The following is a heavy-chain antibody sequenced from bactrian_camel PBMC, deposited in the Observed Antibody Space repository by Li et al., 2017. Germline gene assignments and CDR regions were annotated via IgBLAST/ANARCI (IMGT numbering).Heavy chain of an antibody. Sequence: DVQLVESGGGSVQPGGSLRLSCATSSYNHGHYCVGWFRQDPGKGRHMISSIIRDGSTYYTDSVRGRFTISQDNAKNTVYLQMNSLKPEDTAMYYCSAWSECDSGPNYHWGQGTQVTVS. CDR2: IIRDGST. CDR1: SYNHGHYC. V-gene: IGHV3S36*01. CDR3: SAWSECDSGPNYH. D-gene: IGHD3*01. J-gene: IGHJ4*01.